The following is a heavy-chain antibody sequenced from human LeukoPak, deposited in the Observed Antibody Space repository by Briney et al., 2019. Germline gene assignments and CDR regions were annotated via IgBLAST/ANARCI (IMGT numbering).Heavy chain of an antibody. D-gene: IGHD5-24*01. J-gene: IGHJ4*02. CDR2: MHYRGTT. CDR3: ARHEEEDGYNAKTFDF. CDR1: GVSISSSNKF. Sequence: SETLSLTCTASGVSISSSNKFWGWIRQPPGKGLEWIGSMHYRGTTYYIPSLKCRVTISVDTSKNQFSLKLSSVTAADTAVYYCARHEEEDGYNAKTFDFWGQGTLVTVSS. V-gene: IGHV4-39*01.